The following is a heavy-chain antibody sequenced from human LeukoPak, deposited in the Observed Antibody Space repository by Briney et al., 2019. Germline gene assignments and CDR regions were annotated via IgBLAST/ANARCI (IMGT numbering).Heavy chain of an antibody. Sequence: GGSLRLSCAASGFTFSNYWMTWVRQAPGKGLEWVAHINQDGSKEYYMDSVKARFTISRDNAKNSLSLQMNGLRAEDTAVYYCVRDGGVSGYDLLDYRGQGTLVTVSS. J-gene: IGHJ4*02. V-gene: IGHV3-7*01. CDR2: INQDGSKE. CDR1: GFTFSNYW. D-gene: IGHD5-12*01. CDR3: VRDGGVSGYDLLDY.